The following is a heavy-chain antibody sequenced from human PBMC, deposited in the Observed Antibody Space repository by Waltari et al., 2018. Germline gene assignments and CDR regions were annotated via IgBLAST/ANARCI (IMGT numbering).Heavy chain of an antibody. CDR3: ARETYYDFWKSHYYFDF. D-gene: IGHD3-3*01. Sequence: QVQLQQSGPGLVKPSQTLSLTCPISGDSVPTNSAPRNWIRQSPSRGLEWLGRTYYRSTWVNDYAVSVKSRIIISPDTSKNQFSLQLNSVTPEDTAVYYCARETYYDFWKSHYYFDFWGQGILVTVSS. CDR2: TYYRSTWVN. V-gene: IGHV6-1*01. CDR1: GDSVPTNSAP. J-gene: IGHJ4*02.